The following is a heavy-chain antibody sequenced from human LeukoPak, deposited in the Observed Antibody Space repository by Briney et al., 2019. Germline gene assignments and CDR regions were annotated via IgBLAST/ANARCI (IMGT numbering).Heavy chain of an antibody. D-gene: IGHD3-22*01. CDR1: GGSISSYY. Sequence: SQTLSLTCTVSGGSISSYYWSWIRQPAGKGLEWIGRIYTSGSTNYNPSLKSRVTMSVDTSKNQFSLKLSSVTAADTAVYYCARAEYYYDSSGFDIWGQGTMVTVSS. CDR3: ARAEYYYDSSGFDI. J-gene: IGHJ3*02. V-gene: IGHV4-4*07. CDR2: IYTSGST.